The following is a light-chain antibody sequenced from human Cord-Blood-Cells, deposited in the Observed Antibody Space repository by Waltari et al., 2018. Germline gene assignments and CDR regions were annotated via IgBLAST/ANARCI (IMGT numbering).Light chain of an antibody. CDR1: QSVSSSY. CDR2: GAS. J-gene: IGKJ2*01. Sequence: EIVLTQSPGPLSSSPGERATLSCRASQSVSSSYLAWYQQKPGQAPRLLIYGASSRATGIPDRFSGSGSGTDFTLTISRLEPEDFAVYYCRQYGSSPRGYTFGQGTKLEIK. CDR3: RQYGSSPRGYT. V-gene: IGKV3-20*01.